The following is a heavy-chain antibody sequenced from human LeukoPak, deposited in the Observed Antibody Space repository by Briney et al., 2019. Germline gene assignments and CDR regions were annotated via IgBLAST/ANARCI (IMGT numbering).Heavy chain of an antibody. CDR3: AREKANCGGDCNDY. D-gene: IGHD2-21*02. Sequence: PGGSLRLSCAVSGFTFSSYEMNWVRQAPGKGLEWVSYISSSGSTIYYADSVKGRFTISRDNAKNSLYLQMNSLRAEDTAVYHCAREKANCGGDCNDYWGQGTLVTVSS. J-gene: IGHJ4*02. CDR2: ISSSGSTI. CDR1: GFTFSSYE. V-gene: IGHV3-48*03.